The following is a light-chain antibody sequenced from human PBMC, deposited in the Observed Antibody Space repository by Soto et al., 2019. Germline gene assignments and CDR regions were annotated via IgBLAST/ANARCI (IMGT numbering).Light chain of an antibody. CDR3: AAWDDSLGGHV. CDR2: RNN. Sequence: LTQPPSASGTPGQRVTISCSGSSPNIGSNYVYWYQQLPGTAPKLLIYRNNQRPSGVPDRFSGSKSGTSASLAISGLRSEDEADYYCAAWDDSLGGHVFGTGTKVTVL. J-gene: IGLJ1*01. CDR1: SPNIGSNY. V-gene: IGLV1-47*01.